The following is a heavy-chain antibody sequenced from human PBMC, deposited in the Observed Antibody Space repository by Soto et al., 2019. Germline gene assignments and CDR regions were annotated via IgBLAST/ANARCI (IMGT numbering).Heavy chain of an antibody. Sequence: QVQLVQSGAEVKTPGSSVKVSCETSRGTFSDDAFTWVRQAPGQGLEWMGGIIPVFGPPHYAQKFQGRVKITADDSTSTVYMELSSLRSDDTAMYYCVRVMSGSGNYYKILGAFDIWGQGTMVTVSS. CDR2: IIPVFGPP. D-gene: IGHD3-10*01. V-gene: IGHV1-69*12. CDR1: RGTFSDDA. CDR3: VRVMSGSGNYYKILGAFDI. J-gene: IGHJ3*02.